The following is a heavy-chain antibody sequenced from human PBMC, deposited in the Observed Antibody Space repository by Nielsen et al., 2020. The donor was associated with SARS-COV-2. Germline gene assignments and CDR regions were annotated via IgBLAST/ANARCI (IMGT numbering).Heavy chain of an antibody. CDR3: AREVHFSSGFENDAFDI. J-gene: IGHJ3*02. CDR1: GGSISSISYY. CDR2: IYYSGST. V-gene: IGHV4-39*07. Sequence: SETLSLTCTVSGGSISSISYYWGWIRQHPGKGLEWIGSIYYSGSTYYNPSLKSRVTISDDTSKHQFSLKLSSVTAADTSVYYCAREVHFSSGFENDAFDIWGQGTMVTVSS. D-gene: IGHD6-19*01.